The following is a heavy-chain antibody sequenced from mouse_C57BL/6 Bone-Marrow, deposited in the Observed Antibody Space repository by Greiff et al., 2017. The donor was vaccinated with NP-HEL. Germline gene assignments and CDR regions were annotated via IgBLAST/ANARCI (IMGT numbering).Heavy chain of an antibody. CDR1: GYAFSSSW. V-gene: IGHV1-82*01. CDR2: IYPGDGDT. J-gene: IGHJ2*01. D-gene: IGHD4-1*01. CDR3: ARRGVGREDYYFDY. Sequence: VHLVESGPELVKPGASVKISCKASGYAFSSSWMNWVKQRPGKGLEWIGRIYPGDGDTNYNGKFKGKATLTADKSSSTAYMQLSSLTSEDSAVYFCARRGVGREDYYFDYWGQGTTLTVSS.